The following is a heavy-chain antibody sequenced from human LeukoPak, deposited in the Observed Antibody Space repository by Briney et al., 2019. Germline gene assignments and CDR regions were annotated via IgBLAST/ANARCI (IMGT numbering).Heavy chain of an antibody. V-gene: IGHV3-11*01. D-gene: IGHD1-20*01. Sequence: KPGGPLRLSCAASGFTFSDYYMSWIRQAPGKGLEWVSYISSTVITTYYADSVKGRFTISRDNAKNSLYLQMNSLRAEDTAVYYCVRSVYNWNDVDYWGQGTLVTVSS. CDR3: VRSVYNWNDVDY. CDR1: GFTFSDYY. J-gene: IGHJ4*02. CDR2: ISSTVITT.